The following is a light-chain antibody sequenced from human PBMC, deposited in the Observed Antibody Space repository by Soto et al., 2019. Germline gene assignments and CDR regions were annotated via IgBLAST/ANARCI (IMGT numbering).Light chain of an antibody. V-gene: IGKV3-15*01. CDR3: QQYNNWPYT. CDR1: QSVSSN. CDR2: GAS. J-gene: IGKJ2*01. Sequence: EIVMTQSPATLSVSPGERATLSCRASQSVSSNLAWYQQKPGQAPRLLIYGASTRATGIPARFSGSGSGTEFTXXISSXXXXXXXXXYCQQYNNWPYTFGQGTKLEIK.